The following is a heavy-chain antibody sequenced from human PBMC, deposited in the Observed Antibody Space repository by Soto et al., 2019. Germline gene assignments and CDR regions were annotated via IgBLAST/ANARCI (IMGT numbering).Heavy chain of an antibody. D-gene: IGHD3-10*01. CDR3: AKDGLWFGTKGWFDP. V-gene: IGHV3-30*18. CDR2: ISYDGSNK. J-gene: IGHJ5*02. CDR1: GFTFSSYG. Sequence: PGGSLRLSCAASGFTFSSYGMHWVRQAPGKGLEWVAVISYDGSNKYYADSVKGRFTISRDNSKNTLYLQMNSLRAEDTAVYYCAKDGLWFGTKGWFDPWGQGTLVTVSS.